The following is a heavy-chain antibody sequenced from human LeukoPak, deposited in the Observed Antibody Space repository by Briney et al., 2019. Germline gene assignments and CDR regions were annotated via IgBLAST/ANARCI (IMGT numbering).Heavy chain of an antibody. CDR3: ARVFTGYYRSRQGLDY. CDR2: IYYSGST. D-gene: IGHD3-9*01. Sequence: PSETLSLTCAVSGGSISSSSYYWGWIRQPPGKGLEWIGSIYYSGSTYYNPSLKSRVTISVDTSKNQFSLKLSSVTAADTAVYYCARVFTGYYRSRQGLDYWGQGTLVTVSS. J-gene: IGHJ4*02. CDR1: GGSISSSSYY. V-gene: IGHV4-39*07.